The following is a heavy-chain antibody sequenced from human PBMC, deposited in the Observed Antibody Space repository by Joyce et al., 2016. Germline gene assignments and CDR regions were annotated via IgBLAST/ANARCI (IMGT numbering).Heavy chain of an antibody. CDR2: VPWDVDESET. CDR3: AKEGCSGGTCYGFDV. Sequence: QVQLVESGGGVVQPGRSLRLSCAASGFTFRSYGMHWVRQAPCKGLEWVSVVPWDVDESETYYADSVQGRFTVFRDNSKNMVYLQMNSLRPDDTAVYYCAKEGCSGGTCYGFDVWGQGTTVSVSS. CDR1: GFTFRSYG. D-gene: IGHD2-15*01. J-gene: IGHJ6*02. V-gene: IGHV3-30*18.